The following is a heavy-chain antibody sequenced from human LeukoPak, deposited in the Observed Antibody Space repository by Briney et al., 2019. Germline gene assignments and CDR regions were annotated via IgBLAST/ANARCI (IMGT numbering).Heavy chain of an antibody. J-gene: IGHJ4*02. CDR2: ISYDGSNK. CDR1: GFTFSSYA. CDR3: ASGYCSGGGCHTTNSPFDY. V-gene: IGHV3-30-3*01. D-gene: IGHD2-15*01. Sequence: PGGFLRLSCAASGFTFSSYAMHWVRQAPGKGLEWVAVISYDGSNKYYADSVKGRFTISRDNSKNTLYLQMNSLRADDTAVYHCASGYCSGGGCHTTNSPFDYWGQGTLVTVSS.